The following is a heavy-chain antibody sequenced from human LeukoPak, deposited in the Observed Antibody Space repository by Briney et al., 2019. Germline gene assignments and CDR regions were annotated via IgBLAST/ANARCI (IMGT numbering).Heavy chain of an antibody. Sequence: NPSETLTLTCTVSGGSISSDSYYWAWIRQPPGKGLEWIASIYYSGSTYYNPSLKSRVTISVGTSKNQFSLKLSSVTAADTAVYYCARHGADLLFDYWGQGTLATVSS. CDR2: IYYSGST. CDR1: GGSISSDSYY. D-gene: IGHD4/OR15-4a*01. CDR3: ARHGADLLFDY. V-gene: IGHV4-39*01. J-gene: IGHJ4*02.